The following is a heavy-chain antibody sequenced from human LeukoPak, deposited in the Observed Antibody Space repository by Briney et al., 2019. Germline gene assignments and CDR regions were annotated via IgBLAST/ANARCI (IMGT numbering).Heavy chain of an antibody. V-gene: IGHV3-23*01. Sequence: GGSLRLSCVASGFTFADYDMTWVRQAPGKGLEYVSSIGSGGYMFYAGSVKGRFFISRDNSKSTLYLHMNSLRSDDTAVYFCAKKLLPASFYFDFWGQGSLVSVSS. CDR3: AKKLLPASFYFDF. D-gene: IGHD2-21*01. J-gene: IGHJ4*02. CDR2: IGSGGYM. CDR1: GFTFADYD.